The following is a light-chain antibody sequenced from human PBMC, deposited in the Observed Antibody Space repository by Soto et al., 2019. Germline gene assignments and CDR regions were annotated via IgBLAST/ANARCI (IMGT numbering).Light chain of an antibody. J-gene: IGKJ1*01. CDR3: QQYGSSPST. Sequence: EIVLTQSPGTLSLSPGERATLSCTASQSVSSNYITWYQQKPGQAPRRLIFGASSRATGIPDRFSGSGSGTDFTLTISRLEPEDFAVYYCQQYGSSPSTFGQGTRWIS. V-gene: IGKV3-20*01. CDR2: GAS. CDR1: QSVSSNY.